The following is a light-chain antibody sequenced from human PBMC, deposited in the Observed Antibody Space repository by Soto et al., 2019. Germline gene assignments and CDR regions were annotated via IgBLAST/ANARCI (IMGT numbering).Light chain of an antibody. V-gene: IGKV3D-11*02. Sequence: EILMTQSPATLSLSAGERATLSCRASQSVSSYLAWYQQKPGQAPRLLIYDAASRATGIPAGFSGSGPGTDFTLTISSLEPEDYAGYYYQQRRTFGQGTKVDIK. CDR3: QQRRT. CDR2: DAA. J-gene: IGKJ1*01. CDR1: QSVSSY.